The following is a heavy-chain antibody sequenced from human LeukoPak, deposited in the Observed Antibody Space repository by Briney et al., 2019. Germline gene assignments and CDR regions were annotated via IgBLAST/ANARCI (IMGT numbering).Heavy chain of an antibody. V-gene: IGHV4-39*01. J-gene: IGHJ4*02. D-gene: IGHD1-26*01. Sequence: WVRQAPGKGLEWIGTIYFAGSTSYNPSLKSRVIISVDTSKNQFSLQLFSVTATDTAQYYCAKHSGGSYYDFDSWGQGTLVTVSS. CDR2: IYFAGST. CDR3: AKHSGGSYYDFDS.